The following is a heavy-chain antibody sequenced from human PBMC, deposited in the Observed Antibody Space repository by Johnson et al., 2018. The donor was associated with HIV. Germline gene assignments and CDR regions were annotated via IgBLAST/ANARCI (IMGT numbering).Heavy chain of an antibody. Sequence: MQLVESGGGVVQPGRSLRLSCAASGFTFSSYDMHWVRQAPGRGLEWVSVVYSDGNTYYADSVKDRFTISRDNSKNTLYLQMNSLRVEDTALYFCATVWRNEGRHSFDVWGLGTMVTVSS. J-gene: IGHJ3*01. CDR2: VYSDGNT. CDR3: ATVWRNEGRHSFDV. V-gene: IGHV3-66*01. CDR1: GFTFSSYD. D-gene: IGHD1-1*01.